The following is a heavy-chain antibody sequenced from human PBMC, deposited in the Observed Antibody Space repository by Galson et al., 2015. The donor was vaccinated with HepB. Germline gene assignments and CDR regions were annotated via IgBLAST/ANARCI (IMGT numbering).Heavy chain of an antibody. CDR3: AKVNQGGYMDV. CDR1: GLTVSSNY. D-gene: IGHD1-14*01. Sequence: SLRLSCAASGLTVSSNYMSWVRQAPGKGLEWVSVIYSGGSTYYADSVKGRFTISRDNSKNTLYLQMNSLRAEDTAVYYCAKVNQGGYMDVWGKGTTVTVSS. V-gene: IGHV3-53*01. CDR2: IYSGGST. J-gene: IGHJ6*03.